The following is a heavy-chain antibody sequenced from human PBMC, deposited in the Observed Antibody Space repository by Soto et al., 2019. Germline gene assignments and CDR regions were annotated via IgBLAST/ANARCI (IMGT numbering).Heavy chain of an antibody. V-gene: IGHV3-21*01. CDR2: ISSSSSYI. D-gene: IGHD1-1*01. CDR1: GFTFSSYS. CDR3: ARDRAGNDWFDP. J-gene: IGHJ5*02. Sequence: EVQLVESGGGLVKPGGSLRLSCAASGFTFSSYSMNWVRQAPGKGLEWVSSISSSSSYIYYADSVKGRFIISRDNAKNSLYLQMNSLRAEDTAVYYCARDRAGNDWFDPWGQGTLVTVSS.